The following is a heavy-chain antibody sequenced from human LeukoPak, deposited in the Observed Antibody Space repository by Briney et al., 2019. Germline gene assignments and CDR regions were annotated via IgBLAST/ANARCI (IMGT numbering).Heavy chain of an antibody. J-gene: IGHJ6*02. Sequence: GGCLRLSCAASGFTFSNYAMNWVRQAARKGLEWVSSITGSGGSTYYADSVKGRFTISRDNSKNTLYLQLNSLTADDTAVYYCANSDLWGQGTTVTVSS. CDR1: GFTFSNYA. CDR3: ANSDL. CDR2: ITGSGGST. V-gene: IGHV3-23*01.